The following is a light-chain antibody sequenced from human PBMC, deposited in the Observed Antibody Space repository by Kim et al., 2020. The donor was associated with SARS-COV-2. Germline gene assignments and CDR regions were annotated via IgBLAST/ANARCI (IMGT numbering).Light chain of an antibody. Sequence: SYELTQPPSVSVSPGQTASITCSGDKLGERYVFWYQQKPGQSPVLVIYQDNKRPSGIPERFSGSNSGKTATLTISGTQAMDEADYYCQAWDSGTGVFGGG. CDR3: QAWDSGTGV. V-gene: IGLV3-1*01. CDR2: QDN. CDR1: KLGERY. J-gene: IGLJ3*02.